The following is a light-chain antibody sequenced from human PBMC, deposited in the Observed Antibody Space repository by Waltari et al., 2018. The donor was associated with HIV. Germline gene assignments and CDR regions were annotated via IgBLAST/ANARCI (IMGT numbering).Light chain of an antibody. CDR3: QQANSFPHT. V-gene: IGKV1-12*01. J-gene: IGKJ4*01. Sequence: DIQMTQSPSFVSASVGDRVSITCRASQNIHTSLAWYQRGPGEAPSLLIYEASRLQGGVPSRFSGSGSGTSFILNIDKLQAEDFAMYYCQQANSFPHTFGGGT. CDR2: EAS. CDR1: QNIHTS.